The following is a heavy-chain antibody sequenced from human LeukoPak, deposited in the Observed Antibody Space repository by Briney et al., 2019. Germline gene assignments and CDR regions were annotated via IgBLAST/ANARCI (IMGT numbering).Heavy chain of an antibody. Sequence: PGGSLRLSCAASGFTFSSYAMSWVRQAPGKGLEWVSAISGSGGSTYYADFMKGLFTISRDNSKNTLYLQMNSLRAEDTAVYYCAKDLSAFDIWGQGTMVTVSS. CDR2: ISGSGGST. CDR1: GFTFSSYA. J-gene: IGHJ3*02. V-gene: IGHV3-23*01. CDR3: AKDLSAFDI.